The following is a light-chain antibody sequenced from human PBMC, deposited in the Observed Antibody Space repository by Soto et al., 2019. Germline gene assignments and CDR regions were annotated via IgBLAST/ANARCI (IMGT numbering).Light chain of an antibody. Sequence: EIVMTQSPATLSVSPGERVTLSCRARQSVGSNLAWYQQKPGQAPRPLIYGASTRATGIPARFSGSGSETEFTLTISSLQAEDFAVYYCQQYNNWPRTFGQGTKVDIK. CDR1: QSVGSN. V-gene: IGKV3-15*01. CDR2: GAS. CDR3: QQYNNWPRT. J-gene: IGKJ1*01.